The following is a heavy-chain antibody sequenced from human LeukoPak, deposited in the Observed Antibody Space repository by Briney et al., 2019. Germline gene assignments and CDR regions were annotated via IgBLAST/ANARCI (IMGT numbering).Heavy chain of an antibody. Sequence: GETLKISCKGSGYSFTSYWIGWVRQMPGKGLEWMGIIYPGDSDTRYSPSFQGQVTISADKSISTAYLQWSSLKASDTAMYYCARQARGLEWLLSGGYYFDYWGQGTLVTVSS. J-gene: IGHJ4*02. D-gene: IGHD3-3*01. CDR2: IYPGDSDT. CDR3: ARQARGLEWLLSGGYYFDY. V-gene: IGHV5-51*01. CDR1: GYSFTSYW.